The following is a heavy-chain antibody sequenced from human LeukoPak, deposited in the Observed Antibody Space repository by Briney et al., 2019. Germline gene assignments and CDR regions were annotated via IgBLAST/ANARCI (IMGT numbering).Heavy chain of an antibody. Sequence: GGSLRLSCAASGFTFRSYWMSWVRQAPGKGLEWVSYISSSSSTIYYADSVKGRFTISRDNAKNSLYLQMNSLRAEDTAVYYCARTISPMVRGVLDWYFDLWGRGTLVTVSS. CDR1: GFTFRSYW. CDR2: ISSSSSTI. J-gene: IGHJ2*01. D-gene: IGHD3-10*01. CDR3: ARTISPMVRGVLDWYFDL. V-gene: IGHV3-48*01.